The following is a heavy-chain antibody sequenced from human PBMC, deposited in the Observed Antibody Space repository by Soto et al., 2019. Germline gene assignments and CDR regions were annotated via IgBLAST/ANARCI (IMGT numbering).Heavy chain of an antibody. CDR2: ISSSGSTI. CDR1: GFTFSDYY. D-gene: IGHD2-2*01. Sequence: GGSLRLSCAASGFTFSDYYMSWIRQAPGKGLEWVSYISSSGSTIYYADSVKGRFTISGDNAKNSLYLQMNSLRAEDTAVYYCARVSGGYCSSTSCYRHYYYYYYMDVWGKGTTVTVSS. V-gene: IGHV3-11*01. CDR3: ARVSGGYCSSTSCYRHYYYYYYMDV. J-gene: IGHJ6*03.